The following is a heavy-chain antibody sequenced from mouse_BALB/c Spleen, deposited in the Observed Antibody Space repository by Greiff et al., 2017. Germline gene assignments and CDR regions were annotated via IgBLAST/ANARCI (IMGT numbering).Heavy chain of an antibody. V-gene: IGHV5-4*02. Sequence: DVQLVESGGGLVKPGGSLKLSCAASGFTFSDYYMYWVRQTPEKRLEWVATISDGGSYTYYPDSVKGRFTISRDNAKNNLYLQMSSLKSEDTAMYYCARDQDYGSSYLFAYWGQGTLVTVSA. CDR1: GFTFSDYY. CDR3: ARDQDYGSSYLFAY. J-gene: IGHJ3*01. CDR2: ISDGGSYT. D-gene: IGHD1-1*01.